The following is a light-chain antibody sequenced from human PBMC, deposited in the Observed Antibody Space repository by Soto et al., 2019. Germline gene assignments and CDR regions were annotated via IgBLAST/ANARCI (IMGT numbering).Light chain of an antibody. Sequence: DIPLTQSPSFLSASVGDRVTITCRTSQGISGYLAWYQQKPGKAPKLLIYTASILQTGVPTRFGGSGSGTEFTLTVSSLQPEDFETYYCQQLNSFPITFGQGTRLEIK. V-gene: IGKV1-9*01. CDR1: QGISGY. J-gene: IGKJ5*01. CDR2: TAS. CDR3: QQLNSFPIT.